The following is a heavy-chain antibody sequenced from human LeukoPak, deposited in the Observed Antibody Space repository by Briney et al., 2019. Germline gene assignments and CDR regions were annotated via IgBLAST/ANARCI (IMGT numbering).Heavy chain of an antibody. D-gene: IGHD5-18*01. CDR2: ISSSSSYI. V-gene: IGHV3-21*06. J-gene: IGHJ4*01. Sequence: GGSLRLSCAASGFTFSSYSMNWARQAPGKGLEWVSSISSSSSYIYYADSVKGRFTISRDNAKNSLCLQMNSLRTEDTAVYYCARGQTALDYWGQGALVTVSS. CDR3: ARGQTALDY. CDR1: GFTFSSYS.